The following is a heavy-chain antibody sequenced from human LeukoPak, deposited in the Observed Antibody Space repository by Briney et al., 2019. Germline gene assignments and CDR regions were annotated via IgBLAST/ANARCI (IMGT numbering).Heavy chain of an antibody. Sequence: GSVKVSCXASGYTFTNYDINWVRQAPGQGLEWMGWMNPHSGNTGYAQKFQGRVTMTRNTSVSTAYMELSSLRSEDTALYYCARGNTGVTGWGQGTLVTVSS. J-gene: IGHJ4*02. V-gene: IGHV1-8*01. CDR1: GYTFTNYD. CDR3: ARGNTGVTG. CDR2: MNPHSGNT. D-gene: IGHD2-21*02.